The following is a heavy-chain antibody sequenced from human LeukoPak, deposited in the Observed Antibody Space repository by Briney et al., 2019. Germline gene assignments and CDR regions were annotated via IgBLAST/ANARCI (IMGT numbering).Heavy chain of an antibody. V-gene: IGHV3-20*04. CDR3: ARDLMGIAYRGAFYY. J-gene: IGHJ4*02. Sequence: GGSLRLSCAASGFTFDDYGMSWVRQAPGKGLEWVSGINWNGGSTGYADSVKGRSTISRDNSRNTMYLQMTSLRAEDTAVYYCARDLMGIAYRGAFYYWGQGTLVTVSS. CDR1: GFTFDDYG. D-gene: IGHD6-13*01. CDR2: INWNGGST.